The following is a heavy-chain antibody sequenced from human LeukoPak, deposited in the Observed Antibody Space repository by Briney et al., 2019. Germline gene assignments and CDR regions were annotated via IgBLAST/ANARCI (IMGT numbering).Heavy chain of an antibody. CDR3: AKLTSEYLRLGGFDH. D-gene: IGHD3-10*01. CDR1: GFTFSSYA. Sequence: GGSLRLSCAASGFTFSSYAMSWVRQAPGMGLEWGSAISGSGGTTYYADSVKGRFTISTDNSKNTLYLQMNSLRAEDTAVYYCAKLTSEYLRLGGFDHWGQGTLVTVSS. CDR2: ISGSGGTT. V-gene: IGHV3-23*01. J-gene: IGHJ5*02.